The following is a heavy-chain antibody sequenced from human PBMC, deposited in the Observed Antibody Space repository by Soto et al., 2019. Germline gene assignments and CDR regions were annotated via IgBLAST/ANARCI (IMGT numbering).Heavy chain of an antibody. J-gene: IGHJ4*02. CDR3: ARGVGYSSSTTSHFDY. CDR2: ISWNSGSI. V-gene: IGHV3-9*01. Sequence: GGSLRLSCAASGFTFDDYAMHWVRQAPGKGLEWVSGISWNSGSIGYADSVKGRFTISRDNAKNSLYLQMNSLRAEDTALYYCARGVGYSSSTTSHFDYWGQGTLVTVSS. D-gene: IGHD6-6*01. CDR1: GFTFDDYA.